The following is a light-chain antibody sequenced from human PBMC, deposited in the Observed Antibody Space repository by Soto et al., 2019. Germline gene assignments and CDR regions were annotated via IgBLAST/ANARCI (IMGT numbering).Light chain of an antibody. J-gene: IGLJ1*01. CDR1: RSDVGAYNY. Sequence: QSALTQPASVSGSPGQSIAISCTGTRSDVGAYNYVSWYQQHPGKAPKLMISEVTNRPSGVSDRFSGSKSGTSASLAITGLQAEDEADYYCQSYDSSLSGSDVFGTGTKLTVL. V-gene: IGLV2-14*01. CDR2: EVT. CDR3: QSYDSSLSGSDV.